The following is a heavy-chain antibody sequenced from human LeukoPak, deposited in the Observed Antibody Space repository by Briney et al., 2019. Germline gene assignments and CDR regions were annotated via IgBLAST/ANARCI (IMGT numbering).Heavy chain of an antibody. V-gene: IGHV3-21*01. Sequence: GGSLRLSCAASGFTFSSYSMNWVRQAPGKGLEWVSSISSSSSYIYYADSVKGRFTISRDNAKNSLYLQMNSLRAEDTAVYYCARDYPYYDSSGGAFDIWGQGTMVTVSS. D-gene: IGHD3-22*01. J-gene: IGHJ3*02. CDR1: GFTFSSYS. CDR3: ARDYPYYDSSGGAFDI. CDR2: ISSSSSYI.